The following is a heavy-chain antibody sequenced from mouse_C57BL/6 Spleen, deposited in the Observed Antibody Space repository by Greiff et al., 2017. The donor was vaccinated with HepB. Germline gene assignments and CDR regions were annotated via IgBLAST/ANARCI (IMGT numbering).Heavy chain of an antibody. D-gene: IGHD2-4*01. J-gene: IGHJ1*03. V-gene: IGHV14-1*01. CDR1: GFNIKDYY. Sequence: EVQVVESGAELVRPGASVKLSCTASGFNIKDYYMHWVKQRPEQGLEWIGRIDPEDGDTEYAPKFQGKATMTADTSSNTAYLQLSSLTSEDTAVYYCTPIYYDYDGYFDVWGTVTTVTVSS. CDR2: IDPEDGDT. CDR3: TPIYYDYDGYFDV.